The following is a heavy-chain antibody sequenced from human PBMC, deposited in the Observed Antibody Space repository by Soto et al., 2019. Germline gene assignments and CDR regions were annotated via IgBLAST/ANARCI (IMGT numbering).Heavy chain of an antibody. D-gene: IGHD3-16*01. Sequence: GGSLRLSCAASGFTFSSYAMHWVRQAPGKGLEWVAVISYDGSNKYYADSVKGRFTISRDNSKNTLYLQMNSLRAEDTAVYYCAREAMITFGGVLEPLDYWGQGTLVTVSS. CDR3: AREAMITFGGVLEPLDY. CDR2: ISYDGSNK. CDR1: GFTFSSYA. J-gene: IGHJ4*02. V-gene: IGHV3-30-3*01.